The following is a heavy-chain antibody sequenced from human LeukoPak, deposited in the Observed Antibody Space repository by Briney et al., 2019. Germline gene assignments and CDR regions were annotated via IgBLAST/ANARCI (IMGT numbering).Heavy chain of an antibody. CDR3: ASQDCSSTSCYYYYYMDV. Sequence: PSETLSLTCTVSGGSISSYYWSWIRQPAGKGLEWIGRIYTSGSTNYNPSLKSRVTMSVDTSKNQFSLKLSSVTAADTAVYYCASQDCSSTSCYYYYYMDVWGKGTTVTISS. CDR2: IYTSGST. J-gene: IGHJ6*03. CDR1: GGSISSYY. V-gene: IGHV4-4*07. D-gene: IGHD2-2*01.